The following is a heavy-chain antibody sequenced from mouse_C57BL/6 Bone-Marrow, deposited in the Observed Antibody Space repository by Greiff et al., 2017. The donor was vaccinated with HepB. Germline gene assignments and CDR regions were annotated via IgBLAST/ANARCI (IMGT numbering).Heavy chain of an antibody. CDR3: ERYHYYYGSPLDV. Sequence: QVQLQQSGAELVRPGTSVKMSCKASGYTFTNYWIGWAKQRPGHGLEWIGDIYPGGGYTNYNEKFKGKATLTADKSSSTAYMQFSSLTSEDSAIYYCERYHYYYGSPLDVWGTGTTVTVSS. V-gene: IGHV1-63*01. J-gene: IGHJ1*03. CDR2: IYPGGGYT. CDR1: GYTFTNYW. D-gene: IGHD1-1*01.